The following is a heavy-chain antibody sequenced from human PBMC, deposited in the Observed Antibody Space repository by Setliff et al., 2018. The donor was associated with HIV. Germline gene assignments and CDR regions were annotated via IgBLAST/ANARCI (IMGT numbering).Heavy chain of an antibody. CDR1: DYSISSGYY. V-gene: IGHV4-38-2*01. CDR3: ARPGVGTVSFDY. D-gene: IGHD1-7*01. J-gene: IGHJ4*02. Sequence: SETLSLTCAVSDYSISSGYYWGWIRQPPGKGLEWIGSIYHSGSTHYNPSLKSRVTISVDTSKNQFSLKLSSVTAADTAVYYCARPGVGTVSFDYWGQGTLITVSS. CDR2: IYHSGST.